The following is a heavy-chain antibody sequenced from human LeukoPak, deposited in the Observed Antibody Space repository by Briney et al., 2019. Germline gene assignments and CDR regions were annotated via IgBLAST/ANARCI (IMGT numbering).Heavy chain of an antibody. V-gene: IGHV3-30*18. J-gene: IGHJ4*02. Sequence: PGGSLRLSCAASGFTFSNYDIHRVRQAPGKGLEWVALISYDGNNKYYADSVKGRFTISRDNSKNTLYLQMNSLRAEDTAVYYCAKGFRFGELLSYFDYWGQGTLVTVSS. CDR3: AKGFRFGELLSYFDY. D-gene: IGHD3-10*01. CDR2: ISYDGNNK. CDR1: GFTFSNYD.